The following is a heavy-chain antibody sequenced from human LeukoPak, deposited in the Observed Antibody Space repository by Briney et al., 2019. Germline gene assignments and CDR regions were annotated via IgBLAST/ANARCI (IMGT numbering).Heavy chain of an antibody. V-gene: IGHV3-23*01. CDR1: GFTFSSYW. D-gene: IGHD6-13*01. Sequence: GGSLRLSCAASGFTFSSYWMSWVRKAPGKGLEWVSAISGSGGSTYYADSVKGRFTISRDNSKNTLYLQMNSLRAEDTAVYYCAKFEKLVRLGAFDIWGQGTMVTVSS. CDR2: ISGSGGST. J-gene: IGHJ3*02. CDR3: AKFEKLVRLGAFDI.